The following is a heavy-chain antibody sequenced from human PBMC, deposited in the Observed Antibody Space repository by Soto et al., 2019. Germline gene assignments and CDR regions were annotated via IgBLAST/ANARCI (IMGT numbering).Heavy chain of an antibody. D-gene: IGHD3-10*01. CDR1: GFTFSSYA. V-gene: IGHV3-30-3*01. J-gene: IGHJ4*02. Sequence: GGSLRLSCAASGFTFSSYAMHWVRQAPGKGLEWVAVISYDGSNKYYADSVKGRFTISRDNSKNTLYLQMNSLRAEDTAVYYCARDRGDYGDYWGQGTLVTVSS. CDR2: ISYDGSNK. CDR3: ARDRGDYGDY.